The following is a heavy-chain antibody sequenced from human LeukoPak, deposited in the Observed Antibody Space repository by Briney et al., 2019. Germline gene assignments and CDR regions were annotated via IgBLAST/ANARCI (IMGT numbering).Heavy chain of an antibody. D-gene: IGHD2-2*01. Sequence: GGSLRLSCAASGFTFSSYWMSWVRQAPGKGLEWVANIKQDGSEKYYVDSVKGRFTISRDNAKNSLYLQMNSLRAEDTAVYYCARVLPGGVPAAFSFDYWGQGTLVTVSS. V-gene: IGHV3-7*01. CDR1: GFTFSSYW. CDR2: IKQDGSEK. CDR3: ARVLPGGVPAAFSFDY. J-gene: IGHJ4*02.